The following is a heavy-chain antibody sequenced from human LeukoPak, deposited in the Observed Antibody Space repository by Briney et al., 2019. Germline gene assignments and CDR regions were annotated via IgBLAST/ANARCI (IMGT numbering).Heavy chain of an antibody. CDR1: GYTFTGYY. V-gene: IGHV1-2*02. J-gene: IGHJ4*02. CDR2: INPNSGGT. Sequence: ASVKVSCKASGYTFTGYYIHWVRQAPGQGLEWMGWINPNSGGTNYAQKFQGRVTMTRDTSISTAYMELSRLRSDDTAVYYCARYGAAVTSFDYWGQGTLVTVSS. CDR3: ARYGAAVTSFDY. D-gene: IGHD6-13*01.